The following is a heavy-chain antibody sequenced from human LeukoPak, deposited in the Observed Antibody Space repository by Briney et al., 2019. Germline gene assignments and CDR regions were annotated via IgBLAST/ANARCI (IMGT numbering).Heavy chain of an antibody. J-gene: IGHJ4*02. CDR2: IYYSGST. V-gene: IGHV4-59*01. D-gene: IGHD1-26*01. CDR1: GGSISSYY. Sequence: TPSETLSLTCTVFGGSISSYYWSWIRQPPGKGLEWIGYIYYSGSTNYNPSLKSRVTISVDTSKNQFSLKLSSVTAADTAVYYCARPNNSGSYYPMDYWGQGALVTVSS. CDR3: ARPNNSGSYYPMDY.